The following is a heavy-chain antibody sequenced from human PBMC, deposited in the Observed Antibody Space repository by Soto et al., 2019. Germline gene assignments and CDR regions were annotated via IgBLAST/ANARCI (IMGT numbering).Heavy chain of an antibody. CDR1: GYTFTSYD. CDR2: MNPNSGNT. CDR3: ARSRVMITFGGVNRFDP. V-gene: IGHV1-8*01. J-gene: IGHJ5*02. D-gene: IGHD3-16*01. Sequence: QVQLVQSGAEVKKPGASVKVSCKASGYTFTSYDINWVRQATGQGLEWMGWMNPNSGNTGYAQKFQGRVTMTRNTSISTAYMELSSLRSEDTAVYYCARSRVMITFGGVNRFDPWGQGTLVTVSS.